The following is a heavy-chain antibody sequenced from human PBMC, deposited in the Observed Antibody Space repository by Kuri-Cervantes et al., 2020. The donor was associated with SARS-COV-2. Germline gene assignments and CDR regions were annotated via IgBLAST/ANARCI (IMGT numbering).Heavy chain of an antibody. CDR2: IWYDGSNK. CDR3: ARDIPSFNWNYHPPYYYYYMDV. V-gene: IGHV3-33*08. D-gene: IGHD1-7*01. Sequence: GESLKISCAASGFTFSSYAMSWVRQAPGKGLEWVAVIWYDGSNKYYADSVKGRFTISRDNSKNTLYLQMDSLRAEDTAVYYCARDIPSFNWNYHPPYYYYYMDVWGKGTTVTVSS. J-gene: IGHJ6*03. CDR1: GFTFSSYA.